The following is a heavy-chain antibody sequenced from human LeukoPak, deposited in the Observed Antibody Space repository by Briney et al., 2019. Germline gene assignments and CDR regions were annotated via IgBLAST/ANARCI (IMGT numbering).Heavy chain of an antibody. J-gene: IGHJ5*02. V-gene: IGHV4-4*07. CDR3: ARLNDIVVVPAAISWFDP. Sequence: SETLSLTCTVSGGSISSYYWSWIRQPAGKGLEWIGRIYTSGSTNYNPSLKSRVTMSVDTSKNQFSLKLSSVTAADTAVYYCARLNDIVVVPAAISWFDPWGQGTLVTVSS. D-gene: IGHD2-2*02. CDR1: GGSISSYY. CDR2: IYTSGST.